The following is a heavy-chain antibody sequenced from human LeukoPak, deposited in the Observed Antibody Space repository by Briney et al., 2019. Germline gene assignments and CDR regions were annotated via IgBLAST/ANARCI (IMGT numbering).Heavy chain of an antibody. Sequence: ASVKVSCKASGYTFTGYYMHWVRQAPGQGLEWMGWINPNSGGTNYAQKFQGRVTMTRDTSISTAYMELGRLRSDDTAVYYCARAWGYSGSYGGWFDPWGQGTLVTVSS. CDR2: INPNSGGT. CDR3: ARAWGYSGSYGGWFDP. CDR1: GYTFTGYY. V-gene: IGHV1-2*02. J-gene: IGHJ5*02. D-gene: IGHD1-26*01.